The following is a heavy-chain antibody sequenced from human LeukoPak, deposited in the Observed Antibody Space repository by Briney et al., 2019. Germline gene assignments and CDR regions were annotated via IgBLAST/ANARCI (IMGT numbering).Heavy chain of an antibody. Sequence: SKTLSLTCTVSGGSISSSSYYWGWIRQPPGKGLDWIGSIYYSWSTYYNPSLKSRVTISVDTSKNQFSLKLSSVTAADTAVYYCARSMVRGVTTTDYWGQRTLVTVSS. CDR1: GGSISSSSYY. CDR2: IYYSWST. J-gene: IGHJ4*02. V-gene: IGHV4-39*01. CDR3: ARSMVRGVTTTDY. D-gene: IGHD3-10*01.